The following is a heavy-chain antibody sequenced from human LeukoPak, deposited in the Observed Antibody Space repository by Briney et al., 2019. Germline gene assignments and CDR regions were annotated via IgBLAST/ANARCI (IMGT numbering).Heavy chain of an antibody. CDR1: GFTFSSYW. CDR2: ISSSSSYI. D-gene: IGHD3-3*01. J-gene: IGHJ5*02. Sequence: GGSLRLSCAASGFTFSSYWMHWVRQAPGKGLEWVSSISSSSSYIYYADSVKGRFTISRDNAKNSLYLQMNSLRAEDTAVYYCARGIVDYDFWSGFDPWGQGTLVTVSS. V-gene: IGHV3-21*01. CDR3: ARGIVDYDFWSGFDP.